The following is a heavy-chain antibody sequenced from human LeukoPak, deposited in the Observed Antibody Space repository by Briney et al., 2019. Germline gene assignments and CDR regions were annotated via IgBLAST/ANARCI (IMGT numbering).Heavy chain of an antibody. CDR3: ARDKQVGATYFDY. Sequence: GGSLRLSCAASGFTFSSYSMNWVRQAPGKGLEWVSYIRGSGSTIHYADSVKGRFTISRDNAKNSLYLQMNSLRAEDTAVYYCARDKQVGATYFDYWGQGTLVTVSS. J-gene: IGHJ4*02. D-gene: IGHD1-26*01. CDR2: IRGSGSTI. CDR1: GFTFSSYS. V-gene: IGHV3-48*04.